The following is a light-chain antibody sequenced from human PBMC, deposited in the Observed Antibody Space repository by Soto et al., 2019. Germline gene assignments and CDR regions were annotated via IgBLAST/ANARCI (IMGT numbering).Light chain of an antibody. Sequence: SVLTQPPSVSGAPGQRVTISCTGTSSNIGAGYGVHWYQQLPETAPKLLIYGNDNRPSGVPDRISGSKSGTSASLAISGLQSDDEADYYCAAWDDSLNGRVFGTGTKVTVL. J-gene: IGLJ1*01. CDR1: SSNIGAGYG. CDR3: AAWDDSLNGRV. V-gene: IGLV1-40*01. CDR2: GND.